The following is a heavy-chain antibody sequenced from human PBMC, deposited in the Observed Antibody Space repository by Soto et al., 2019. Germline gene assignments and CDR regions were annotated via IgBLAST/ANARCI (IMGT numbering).Heavy chain of an antibody. D-gene: IGHD6-19*01. CDR2: ISYDGSNK. CDR1: GFTFSSYA. V-gene: IGHV3-30-3*01. CDR3: ARDSSGCPDY. J-gene: IGHJ4*02. Sequence: PGGSLRLSCAASGFTFSSYAMHWVRQAPGKGLEWVAVISYDGSNKYYADSVKGRFTISRDNAKNTLYLQMNSLRAEDTAVYYCARDSSGCPDYWGQGTLVTVSS.